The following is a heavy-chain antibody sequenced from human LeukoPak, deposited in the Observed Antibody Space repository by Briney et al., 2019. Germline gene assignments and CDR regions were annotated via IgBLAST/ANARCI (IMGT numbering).Heavy chain of an antibody. CDR2: IYYSGST. V-gene: IGHV4-39*02. CDR3: ARIYYYDSSGPFDY. D-gene: IGHD3-22*01. J-gene: IGHJ4*02. CDR1: GGSISRSSYY. Sequence: SETLSLTCTVSGGSISRSSYYWGWIRQPPGKGPEWIGSIYYSGSTYYNPSLESRVTISVDTSKNHFSLKLSSVTAADTAVYSCARIYYYDSSGPFDYWGQGTLVTVSS.